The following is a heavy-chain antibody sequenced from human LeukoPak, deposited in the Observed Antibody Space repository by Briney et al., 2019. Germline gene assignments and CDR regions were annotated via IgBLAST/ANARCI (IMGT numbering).Heavy chain of an antibody. D-gene: IGHD1-26*01. J-gene: IGHJ5*02. CDR1: GYTFTSYG. Sequence: SVKVSCKASGYTFTSYGISWVRQAPGQGLEWMGCISAYNGNTNYAQKLQGRVTMTTDTSTSTAYMELRSLRSDDTAVYYCASLRLLSGSYWEWFDPWGQGTLVTVSS. CDR2: ISAYNGNT. V-gene: IGHV1-18*01. CDR3: ASLRLLSGSYWEWFDP.